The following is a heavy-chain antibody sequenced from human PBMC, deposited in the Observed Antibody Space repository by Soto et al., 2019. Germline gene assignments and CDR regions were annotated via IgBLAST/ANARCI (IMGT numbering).Heavy chain of an antibody. J-gene: IGHJ4*02. D-gene: IGHD4-17*01. Sequence: QVQLVQSGAEVKKPGASVKVSCKASGYTFTSYGISWVRQAPGQGLEWMGCISAYNGNTNYAQKLQGRVTMTTHTSTSTASMELRSLRADDKDVYYCARDTQPYTVTNDYWGQGTLVSVSS. V-gene: IGHV1-18*01. CDR2: ISAYNGNT. CDR3: ARDTQPYTVTNDY. CDR1: GYTFTSYG.